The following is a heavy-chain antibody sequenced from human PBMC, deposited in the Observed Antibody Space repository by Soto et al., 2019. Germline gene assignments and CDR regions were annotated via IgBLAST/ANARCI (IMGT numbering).Heavy chain of an antibody. CDR3: VKDGYCSCTSYYADPHIEWFDP. CDR1: GFTFSSYA. Sequence: GGSLRLSCSASGFTFSSYAMHWVRQAPGKGLEYVSAISSNGGSTYYADSVKGRFTISRDNSKNTLYLQMSSLRAEDTAVYYCVKDGYCSCTSYYADPHIEWFDPWRQGPLVTVS. D-gene: IGHD2-2*03. J-gene: IGHJ5*02. CDR2: ISSNGGST. V-gene: IGHV3-64D*06.